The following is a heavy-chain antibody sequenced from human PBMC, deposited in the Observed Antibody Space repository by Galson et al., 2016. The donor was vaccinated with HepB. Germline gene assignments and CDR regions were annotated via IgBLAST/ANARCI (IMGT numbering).Heavy chain of an antibody. Sequence: SLRLSCAASGFTVSNSFMTWVRQAPGKGLEWVSLIYSGGSTHYADSVRGRLTVSRDSSKNTLYLQMNSLRVEDTAVYYCGRNVGPLGPGTLVTVSS. CDR3: GRNVGP. D-gene: IGHD1-26*01. CDR2: IYSGGST. J-gene: IGHJ5*02. V-gene: IGHV3-53*01. CDR1: GFTVSNSF.